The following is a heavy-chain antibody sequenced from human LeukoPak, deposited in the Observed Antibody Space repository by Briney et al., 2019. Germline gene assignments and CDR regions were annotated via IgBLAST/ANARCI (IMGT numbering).Heavy chain of an antibody. CDR2: IKTDETNT. D-gene: IGHD5-24*01. J-gene: IGHJ4*02. CDR3: GGSEDGYIDY. CDR1: GFTFTRHW. Sequence: GESLKISCAASGFTFTRHWMHWVRQAPGKGLEWVSRIKTDETNTIYADFVEGRFTISRDNARNTLYLQMSSLRAGDTAVYYCGGSEDGYIDYWGQGTPVTVSS. V-gene: IGHV3-74*01.